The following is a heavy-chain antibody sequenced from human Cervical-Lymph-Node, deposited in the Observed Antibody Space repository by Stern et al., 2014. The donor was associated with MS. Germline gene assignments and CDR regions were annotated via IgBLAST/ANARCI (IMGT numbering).Heavy chain of an antibody. J-gene: IGHJ6*02. CDR1: GGTFSSYA. V-gene: IGHV1-69*01. CDR2: IIPIFGTA. Sequence: QVQLQESGAEVKKPGSSVKVSCKASGGTFSSYAISWVRQAPGQGLEWMGGIIPIFGTANYAQKFQGRVTITADESTSTAYMELSSLRSEDTAVYYCATPNLSIAVAGTGGVYYYYGMDVWGQGTTVTVSS. CDR3: ATPNLSIAVAGTGGVYYYYGMDV. D-gene: IGHD6-19*01.